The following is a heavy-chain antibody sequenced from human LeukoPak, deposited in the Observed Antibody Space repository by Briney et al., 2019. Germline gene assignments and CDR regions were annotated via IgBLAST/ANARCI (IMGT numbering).Heavy chain of an antibody. CDR1: GGTFSSYA. CDR3: ARDRNPSDIVVVPAAIDAGWFDP. D-gene: IGHD2-2*02. J-gene: IGHJ5*02. V-gene: IGHV1-69*13. CDR2: IIPIFGTA. Sequence: SVKVSCKASGGTFSSYAISWVRQAPGQGLEWLGGIIPIFGTANYAQKFQGRVTITADESTSTAYMELSSLRSEDTAVYYCARDRNPSDIVVVPAAIDAGWFDPWGQGTLVTVSS.